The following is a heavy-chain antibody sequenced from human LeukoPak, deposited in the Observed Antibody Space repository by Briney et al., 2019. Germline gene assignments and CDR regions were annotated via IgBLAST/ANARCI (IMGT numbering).Heavy chain of an antibody. Sequence: SETLSLTCTVSGGSISGYYWSSIRQPAGKGLGWIGRIYSTGSTNYNPSLKSRVTMSVDTSKNQFSLKLTSVTAADTAVYYCAREHPVAIAADYWGQGTLVTVSS. D-gene: IGHD6-25*01. V-gene: IGHV4-4*07. J-gene: IGHJ4*02. CDR1: GGSISGYY. CDR3: AREHPVAIAADY. CDR2: IYSTGST.